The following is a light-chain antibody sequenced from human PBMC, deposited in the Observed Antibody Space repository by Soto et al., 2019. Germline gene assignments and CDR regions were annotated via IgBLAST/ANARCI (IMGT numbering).Light chain of an antibody. CDR3: QQYGSSPWT. CDR2: AAS. Sequence: EIVMTQSPGTLSLSPGERATLSCRASQSISTNLAWYQQKHGQAPRLLIYAASARATGIPARFSGSGSGTEFTLTISRLEPEDFAVYYCQQYGSSPWTFGQGTKVDIK. CDR1: QSISTN. V-gene: IGKV3-20*01. J-gene: IGKJ1*01.